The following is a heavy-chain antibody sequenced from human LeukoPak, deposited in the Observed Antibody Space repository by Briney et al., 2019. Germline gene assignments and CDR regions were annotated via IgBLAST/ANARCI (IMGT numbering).Heavy chain of an antibody. V-gene: IGHV3-74*01. CDR2: MNTDGRNI. CDR1: GFTFRTYW. Sequence: GGSLRLSCAASGFTFRTYWMHWVRQVPGKGLVWVSRMNTDGRNIGYAGSVKGRFTISRDNAKNTLYLQMNSLRAEDTAVYYCARENWYLDNWGQGTLVTVSS. J-gene: IGHJ4*02. D-gene: IGHD2-15*01. CDR3: ARENWYLDN.